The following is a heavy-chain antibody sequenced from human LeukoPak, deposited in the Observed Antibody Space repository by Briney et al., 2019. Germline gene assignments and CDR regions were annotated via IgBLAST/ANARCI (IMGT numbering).Heavy chain of an antibody. CDR1: GGSFSGYY. Sequence: SETLSLTCAVYGGSFSGYYWIWIRQPPGKGLEWIGEINHSGSTNYNPSLKSRVTISVDTSKNQFSLKLSSVTAADTAVYYCARGWYRSGWLHNPRLFDDWGQGTLVTVSS. CDR2: INHSGST. CDR3: ARGWYRSGWLHNPRLFDD. V-gene: IGHV4-34*01. J-gene: IGHJ4*02. D-gene: IGHD6-19*01.